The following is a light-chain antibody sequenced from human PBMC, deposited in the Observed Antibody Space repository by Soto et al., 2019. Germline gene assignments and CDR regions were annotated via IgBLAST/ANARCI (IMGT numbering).Light chain of an antibody. CDR2: DVS. V-gene: IGKV3-11*01. J-gene: IGKJ4*01. CDR1: QSISNY. CDR3: QHRARWPLT. Sequence: EIVLTQSPVSLSLSPGERATLSCRASQSISNYLAWYQQKPGQAPRLLIYDVSNRATGIPARFSGSASGTDFTLPISSLEPEDSAVYYCQHRARWPLTFGGGTTVEIK.